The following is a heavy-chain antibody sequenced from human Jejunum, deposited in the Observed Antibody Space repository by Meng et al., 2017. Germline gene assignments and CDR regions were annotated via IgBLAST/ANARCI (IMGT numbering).Heavy chain of an antibody. J-gene: IGHJ4*02. Sequence: QRQQWGQGLFKPLETLSLTGAGAGESSTANKMKYWSWLRQPPGKGLEWIGEVNHVGSTHYKPSLASRVTISVDTSKNQFSLTLTSVTAADTALYFCARTTYTRYFDFWSQGTLVTVSS. CDR2: VNHVGST. CDR3: ARTTYTRYFDF. V-gene: IGHV4-34*01. CDR1: GESSTANKMKY. D-gene: IGHD3-16*01.